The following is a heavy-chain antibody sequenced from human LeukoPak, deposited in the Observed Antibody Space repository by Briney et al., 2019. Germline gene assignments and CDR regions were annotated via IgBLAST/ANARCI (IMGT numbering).Heavy chain of an antibody. D-gene: IGHD2-21*02. Sequence: TGGSLRLSCAASGFTFSDYYMSWIRQAPGKGLEWVSSISSSGSTIYYADSVKGRFTISRDNAKNSLYLQMNSLRAEDTAVYYCARAPGGGVTANTQGYWGQGTLVTVSS. CDR2: ISSSGSTI. V-gene: IGHV3-11*04. CDR1: GFTFSDYY. J-gene: IGHJ4*02. CDR3: ARAPGGGVTANTQGY.